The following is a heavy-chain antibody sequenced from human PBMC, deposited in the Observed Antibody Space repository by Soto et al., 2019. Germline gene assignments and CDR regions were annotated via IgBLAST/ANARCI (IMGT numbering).Heavy chain of an antibody. CDR2: IYYSGST. Sequence: SETLSLTCTVSGGSISSYYWSWIRQPPGKGLEWIGYIYYSGSTNYNPSLKSRVTISVDTSKNQFSLKLSSVTAADTAVYYCARDLPDTAMARKYYYYYMDVWGKGTTVTVSS. D-gene: IGHD5-18*01. V-gene: IGHV4-59*01. CDR3: ARDLPDTAMARKYYYYYMDV. J-gene: IGHJ6*03. CDR1: GGSISSYY.